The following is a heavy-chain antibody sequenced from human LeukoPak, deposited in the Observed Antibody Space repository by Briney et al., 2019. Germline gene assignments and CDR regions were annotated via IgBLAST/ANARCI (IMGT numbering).Heavy chain of an antibody. J-gene: IGHJ4*02. Sequence: GGSLRLSCAASGFTFSSYIMSWVRQAPGKGLEWVSLIGGSGDSTYYADSVKGRFTISRDNSKNTLYLRMNSLRADDTAVYYCAKETARPAGVFEYWGQGTRVTVSS. CDR3: AKETARPAGVFEY. D-gene: IGHD1-14*01. CDR2: IGGSGDST. CDR1: GFTFSSYI. V-gene: IGHV3-23*01.